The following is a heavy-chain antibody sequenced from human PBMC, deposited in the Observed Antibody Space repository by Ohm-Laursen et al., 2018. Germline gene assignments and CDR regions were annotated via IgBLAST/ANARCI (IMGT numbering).Heavy chain of an antibody. CDR2: IYYSGST. D-gene: IGHD4-17*01. J-gene: IGHJ4*02. V-gene: IGHV4-59*07. CDR1: GGSISSFY. Sequence: SDTLSLTCTVSGGSISSFYWSWIRQPPGKGLEYIGYIYYSGSTNYNPSLKSRLTISVDTSKNQFSLKLSSVTAADTAVYYCASLGYGDSFDYWGQGTLVTVSS. CDR3: ASLGYGDSFDY.